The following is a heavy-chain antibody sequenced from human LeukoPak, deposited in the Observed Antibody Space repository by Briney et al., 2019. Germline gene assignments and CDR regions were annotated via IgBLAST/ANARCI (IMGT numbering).Heavy chain of an antibody. CDR2: ISTDGTNK. J-gene: IGHJ4*02. D-gene: IGHD6-19*01. Sequence: GGSLRLSCAASGFTFSTYAMHWVRQAPGKGLEWVAIISTDGTNKFYADSVKGRFTISRDNATNSLYLQMNSLRDEDTAVYYCAKSSGRFLDYWGQGTLVTVSS. CDR1: GFTFSTYA. V-gene: IGHV3-30-3*01. CDR3: AKSSGRFLDY.